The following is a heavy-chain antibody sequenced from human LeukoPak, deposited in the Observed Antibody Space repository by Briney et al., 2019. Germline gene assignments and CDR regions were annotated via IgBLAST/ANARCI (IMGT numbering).Heavy chain of an antibody. CDR1: GFIVRSNY. V-gene: IGHV3-53*01. Sequence: GGSLRLSCAASGFIVRSNYMSWVRQAPGRGLEWVSVIYSDGRTYYADSVKGRFTISRDNSKNTLYLETNSLRAEDTAIYYCARLNSGWGIPDYWGQGILVAVSS. CDR3: ARLNSGWGIPDY. D-gene: IGHD6-25*01. CDR2: IYSDGRT. J-gene: IGHJ4*02.